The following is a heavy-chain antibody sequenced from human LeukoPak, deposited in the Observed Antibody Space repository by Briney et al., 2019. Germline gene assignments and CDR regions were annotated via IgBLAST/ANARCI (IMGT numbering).Heavy chain of an antibody. CDR3: ARNPYGTGHFDP. CDR1: GYTFTTYD. V-gene: IGHV1-8*01. D-gene: IGHD2-8*02. Sequence: GDSVKVSCKASGYTFTTYDINWVRQATGRGLEWLGWMSPNNGHTGYAQKFQGRVTLTRDTSINTAYMELSSLTSEGTAVYYCARNPYGTGHFDPWGQGSLVTVSS. CDR2: MSPNNGHT. J-gene: IGHJ5*02.